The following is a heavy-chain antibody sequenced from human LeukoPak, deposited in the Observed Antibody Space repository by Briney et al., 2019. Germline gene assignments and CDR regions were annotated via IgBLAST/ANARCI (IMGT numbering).Heavy chain of an antibody. D-gene: IGHD6-19*01. J-gene: IGHJ4*02. V-gene: IGHV4-4*09. CDR2: IYTSGST. CDR1: GASISTYS. Sequence: SETLSLTCTVSGASISTYSWSWIRQPPRKGLEWIGHIYTSGSTNYNPSLTSRVTISVDTSKNQFSLKLTSVTAADTAVYYCAAVPGPYFDYWGQGTLVTVSS. CDR3: AAVPGPYFDY.